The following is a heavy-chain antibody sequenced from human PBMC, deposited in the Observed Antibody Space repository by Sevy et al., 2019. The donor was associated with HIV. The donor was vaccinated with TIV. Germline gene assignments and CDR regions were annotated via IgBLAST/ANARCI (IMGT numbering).Heavy chain of an antibody. CDR1: GYTFTGYY. CDR2: INPNSGGT. CDR3: ARSAYSSGWGAFDY. V-gene: IGHV1-2*02. J-gene: IGHJ4*02. D-gene: IGHD6-19*01. Sequence: ATVKVSCKASGYTFTGYYMHWVRQAPGQGLEWMGWINPNSGGTNYAQKFQGRVTMTRDTSISTAYMELSRLRSDDTAVYYCARSAYSSGWGAFDYWGQGTLVTVSS.